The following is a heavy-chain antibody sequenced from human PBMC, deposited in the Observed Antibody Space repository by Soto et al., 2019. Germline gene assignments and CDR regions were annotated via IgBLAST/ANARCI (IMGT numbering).Heavy chain of an antibody. CDR2: IYYSGST. J-gene: IGHJ5*02. Sequence: QLQLQESGPGLVKPSETLSLTCTVSGGSISSSSYYWGWIRQPPGKGLEWIGSIYYSGSTYYNPSLKSRVTISVDTSKNQFSLKLSSVTAADTAVYYCATTLLTAPTYNWFDPWGQGTLVTVSS. D-gene: IGHD2-21*02. CDR3: ATTLLTAPTYNWFDP. CDR1: GGSISSSSYY. V-gene: IGHV4-39*01.